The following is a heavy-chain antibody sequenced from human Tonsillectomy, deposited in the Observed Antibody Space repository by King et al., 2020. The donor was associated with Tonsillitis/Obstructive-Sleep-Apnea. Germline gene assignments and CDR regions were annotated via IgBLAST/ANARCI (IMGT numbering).Heavy chain of an antibody. V-gene: IGHV3-30*03. D-gene: IGHD2-2*01. CDR2: ISYDGSNK. CDR1: GFTFSSYD. J-gene: IGHJ6*01. Sequence: QVQLVESGGGVVQPGRSLRLSCAASGFTFSSYDMHWVRQAPGKGREGVTVISYDGSNKYYADSVKGRFTISRDNSKNTLYLQMNSLRAEDTAVYYCARAEAHIVGGPAAISDQYYDMYACGHGTALTVS. CDR3: ARAEAHIVGGPAAISDQYYDMYA.